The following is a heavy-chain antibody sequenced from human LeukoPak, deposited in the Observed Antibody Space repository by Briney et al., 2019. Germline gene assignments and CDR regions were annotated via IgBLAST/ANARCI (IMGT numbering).Heavy chain of an antibody. D-gene: IGHD6-19*01. J-gene: IGHJ4*02. CDR3: AKDTRSSGNSGYFDY. Sequence: GGSLRLSCAASGFTFDDYAMHWVRQAPGKGLEWVSGISWNSGSIGYADSVKGRFTISRDNAKNSLYLQMNSLRAEDTALYYCAKDTRSSGNSGYFDYWGQGTLVTVSS. V-gene: IGHV3-9*01. CDR1: GFTFDDYA. CDR2: ISWNSGSI.